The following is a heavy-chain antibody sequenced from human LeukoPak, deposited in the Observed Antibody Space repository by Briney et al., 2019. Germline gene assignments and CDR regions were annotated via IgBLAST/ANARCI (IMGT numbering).Heavy chain of an antibody. J-gene: IGHJ5*02. V-gene: IGHV4-34*01. CDR3: AGQAAVRGWFDP. CDR1: GGSFSGYY. Sequence: TSETLSLTCAVYGGSFSGYYWSWIRQPPGKRLEWIGEINHSGSTNYNPSLKSRVTISVDTSKNQFSLKLGSVTAADTAVYYCAGQAAVRGWFDPWGQGTLVTVSS. D-gene: IGHD6-13*01. CDR2: INHSGST.